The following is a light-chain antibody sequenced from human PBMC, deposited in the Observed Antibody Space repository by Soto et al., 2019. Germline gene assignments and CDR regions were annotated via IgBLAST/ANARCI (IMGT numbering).Light chain of an antibody. Sequence: DVVMTQSPLSLPVTLGQPASISCRSSQSLVYSDGNTCLHWFQQRPGQSPRRLIYEVSNRDSGXXXXXXXXXXXXXXXXXXSRVEAEDVGVYYCMQGTQWPRTFGQGTRLEIK. CDR3: MQGTQWPRT. J-gene: IGKJ5*01. V-gene: IGKV2-30*01. CDR2: EVS. CDR1: QSLVYSDGNTC.